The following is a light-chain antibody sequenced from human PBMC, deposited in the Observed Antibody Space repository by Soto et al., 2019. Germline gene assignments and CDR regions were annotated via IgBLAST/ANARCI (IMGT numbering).Light chain of an antibody. CDR2: EVS. CDR1: SSDVGGYNY. Sequence: QSALTDHASLSGSPGQSITISCTGTSSDVGGYNYVSWYQQHPGKAPKLMIYEVSNRPSGVSNRFSGSKSGNTASLTISGLQAEDEADYYCSSYTSSSTLYVFGTGTKVTVL. CDR3: SSYTSSSTLYV. J-gene: IGLJ1*01. V-gene: IGLV2-14*01.